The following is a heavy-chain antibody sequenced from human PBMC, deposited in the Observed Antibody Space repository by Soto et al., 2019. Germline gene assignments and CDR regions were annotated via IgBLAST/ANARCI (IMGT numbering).Heavy chain of an antibody. CDR1: GFSLLTSGVG. J-gene: IGHJ5*02. CDR2: IYWDGDR. D-gene: IGHD4-17*01. V-gene: IGHV2-5*02. Sequence: QITLKESGPTLVKPTQTLTLTCTFSGFSLLTSGVGVGWIRQPPGKALEWLALIYWDGDRRYSPSLKSRLTITKDSSKNQVVPTMTNMDPVDTATYYCAKYGDYFSSNWFDPWGQGTLVTVSS. CDR3: AKYGDYFSSNWFDP.